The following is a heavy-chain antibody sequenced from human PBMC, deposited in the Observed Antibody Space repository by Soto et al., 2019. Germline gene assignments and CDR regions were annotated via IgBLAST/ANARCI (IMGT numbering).Heavy chain of an antibody. V-gene: IGHV5-51*01. CDR2: IYPGDSDT. CDR1: GYSFTSYW. D-gene: IGHD6-13*01. Sequence: GESLKISCKGSGYSFTSYWIGWVRQMPGKGLEWMGIIYPGDSDTRYSPSFQGQVTISADKSISTAYLQWSSLKASDTAMYYCARAPAAAGIYYYYYMDVWGKGTTVTVSS. J-gene: IGHJ6*03. CDR3: ARAPAAAGIYYYYYMDV.